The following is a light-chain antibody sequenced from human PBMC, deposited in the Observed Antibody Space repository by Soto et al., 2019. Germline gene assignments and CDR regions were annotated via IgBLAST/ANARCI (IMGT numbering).Light chain of an antibody. J-gene: IGKJ4*01. CDR1: QSVSSN. V-gene: IGKV3D-15*01. CDR2: DVS. Sequence: EIVMTQSPATLSVSPGERATLSCWASQSVSSNLAWYQQKPGQAPRILIYDVSTRATGIPTRFSGSGSGTDFTLTISSLQSEDFAAYDCQQYNNWPLTFGGGTKVEIK. CDR3: QQYNNWPLT.